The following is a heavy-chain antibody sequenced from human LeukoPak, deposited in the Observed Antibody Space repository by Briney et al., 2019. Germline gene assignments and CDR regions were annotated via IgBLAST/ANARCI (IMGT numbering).Heavy chain of an antibody. Sequence: GGSLRLSCAASGFTFSSYAMHWVRQAPGKGLEWVAVISYDGSNKYYADSVKGRFTISRDNSKNTLYLQMNSLRAEDTAVYYCARELYHYDSSGYFDYWGQGTLVTVSS. J-gene: IGHJ4*02. CDR2: ISYDGSNK. V-gene: IGHV3-30-3*01. CDR1: GFTFSSYA. D-gene: IGHD3-22*01. CDR3: ARELYHYDSSGYFDY.